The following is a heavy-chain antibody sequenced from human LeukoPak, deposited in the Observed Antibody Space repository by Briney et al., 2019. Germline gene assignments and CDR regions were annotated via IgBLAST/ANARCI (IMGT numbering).Heavy chain of an antibody. Sequence: GGSLRLSCAASGFTFSSYSMNWVRQAPGKGLEWVSSISSSSSYIYYADSVKGRFTISRDNAKNSLYLQMNSRRAEDTAVYYCARAGLDAFDIWGQGTMVTVSS. CDR1: GFTFSSYS. CDR3: ARAGLDAFDI. V-gene: IGHV3-21*01. CDR2: ISSSSSYI. J-gene: IGHJ3*02.